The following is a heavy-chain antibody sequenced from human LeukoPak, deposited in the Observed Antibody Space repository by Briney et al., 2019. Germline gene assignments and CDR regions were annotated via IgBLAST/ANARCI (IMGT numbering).Heavy chain of an antibody. J-gene: IGHJ4*02. CDR1: GFTFSSYG. Sequence: HSGGSLRLSCAASGFTFSSYGMHWVRQAPGKGLEWVAVISYDGSNKYYADSVKGRFTISRDNSKNTLYLQMNSLRAEDTAVYYCRVQQLVRNFDYWGQGTLVTVSS. CDR3: RVQQLVRNFDY. D-gene: IGHD6-13*01. CDR2: ISYDGSNK. V-gene: IGHV3-30*03.